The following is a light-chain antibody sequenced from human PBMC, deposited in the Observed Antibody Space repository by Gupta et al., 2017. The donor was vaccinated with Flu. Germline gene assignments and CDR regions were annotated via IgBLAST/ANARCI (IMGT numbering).Light chain of an antibody. CDR1: AIRRKT. V-gene: IGLV3-21*02. CDR3: QVRDGASDNLV. Sequence: SYVLAQPPSVSVAPGQAASIVCGGNAIRRKTVHWYQQKPGQAPVLLLYDDEDRHSATPERFSGSNSGTTATLTTSRVEAGDEADYYCQVRDGASDNLVFGAGTRVTVL. CDR2: DDE. J-gene: IGLJ1*01.